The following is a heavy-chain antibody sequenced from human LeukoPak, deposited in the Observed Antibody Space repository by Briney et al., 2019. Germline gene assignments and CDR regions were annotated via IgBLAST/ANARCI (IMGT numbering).Heavy chain of an antibody. CDR2: IIPILGIA. J-gene: IGHJ4*02. Sequence: SVKVSCKSSEGTFSSYAISWVRQAPGQGLEWMGRIIPILGIANYAQKFQGRVTITADKSTSTAYMELSSLRSEDTAVYYCARERSGYDYERFGIDYWGQGTLVTVSS. D-gene: IGHD5-12*01. CDR3: ARERSGYDYERFGIDY. V-gene: IGHV1-69*04. CDR1: EGTFSSYA.